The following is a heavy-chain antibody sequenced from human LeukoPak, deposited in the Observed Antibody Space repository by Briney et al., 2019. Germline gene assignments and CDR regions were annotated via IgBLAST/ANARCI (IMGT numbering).Heavy chain of an antibody. J-gene: IGHJ4*02. D-gene: IGHD6-13*01. CDR3: ARHLSPSKAAAGVYNPFVY. Sequence: GESLKISCKGSGYRFTSYWIGWVRQMPGKGLEWMGIIYPGDSDTRYSPSFQGQVTISADKSISTAYLQWSSLKASDTAMYYCARHLSPSKAAAGVYNPFVYWGQGTLVTVSS. CDR1: GYRFTSYW. V-gene: IGHV5-51*01. CDR2: IYPGDSDT.